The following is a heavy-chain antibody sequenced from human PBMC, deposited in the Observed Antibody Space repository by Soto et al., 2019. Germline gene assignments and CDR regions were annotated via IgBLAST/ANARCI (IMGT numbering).Heavy chain of an antibody. D-gene: IGHD2-2*01. CDR1: GYSFSNYA. Sequence: ASVKVSCKASGYSFSNYAVHWVRQAPGQRLEWMGWVNAGNGNTRYSQNFQGRVTITRDTSARAAYLELSSLRSEDTAVYYCARGHLAVVPVASWYYYMDVWGKGTTVTVSS. J-gene: IGHJ6*03. CDR2: VNAGNGNT. CDR3: ARGHLAVVPVASWYYYMDV. V-gene: IGHV1-3*01.